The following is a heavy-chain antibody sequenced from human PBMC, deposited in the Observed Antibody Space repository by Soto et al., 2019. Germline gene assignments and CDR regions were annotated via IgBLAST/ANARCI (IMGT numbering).Heavy chain of an antibody. Sequence: SETLSLTCAAYGGSFSGYYWSWIRQPPGKGLEWIGEINHSGSTNYNPSLKSRVTISVDTSKNQFSLKLSSVTAADTAVYYCARVTWLRPYFDYWGQGTLVTSPQ. V-gene: IGHV4-34*01. CDR3: ARVTWLRPYFDY. D-gene: IGHD5-12*01. CDR2: INHSGST. J-gene: IGHJ4*02. CDR1: GGSFSGYY.